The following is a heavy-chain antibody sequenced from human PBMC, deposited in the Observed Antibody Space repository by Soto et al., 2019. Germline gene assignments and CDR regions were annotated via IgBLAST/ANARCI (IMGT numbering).Heavy chain of an antibody. V-gene: IGHV3-74*01. CDR2: INDDGIST. J-gene: IGHJ4*02. CDR1: GFTFSMYW. D-gene: IGHD1-1*01. CDR3: TRGPRSTSTGTGAF. Sequence: GSLRLSCAASGFTFSMYWMHWVRQVPGKGPEWVSRINDDGISTNYADSVKGRFTISSDNAKNTLYLQMNALRVEDTAVHYCTRGPRSTSTGTGAFWGQGTLVTVSS.